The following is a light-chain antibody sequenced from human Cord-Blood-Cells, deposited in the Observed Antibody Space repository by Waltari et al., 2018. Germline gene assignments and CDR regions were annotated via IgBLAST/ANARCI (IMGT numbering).Light chain of an antibody. V-gene: IGKV3-15*01. Sequence: EIVMTQSPATLSVSPGERATLFCRAMQSVSSNLAWYQQKPGQAPRLLIYGASTRATGIPARFSGSGSGTEFTLTISSLQSEDFAVYYCQQYNNWPLTFGPGTKVDIK. J-gene: IGKJ3*01. CDR1: QSVSSN. CDR2: GAS. CDR3: QQYNNWPLT.